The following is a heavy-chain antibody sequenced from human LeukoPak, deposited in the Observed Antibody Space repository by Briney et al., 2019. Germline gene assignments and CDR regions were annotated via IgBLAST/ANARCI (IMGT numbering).Heavy chain of an antibody. CDR3: AKSTIFGEVDY. V-gene: IGHV3-NL1*01. D-gene: IGHD3-3*01. J-gene: IGHJ4*02. CDR2: IYSGGST. CDR1: GFTFSSYG. Sequence: GGSLRLSCAASGFTFSSYGMHWVRQAPGKGLEWVSVIYSGGSTYYADSVKGRFTISRDNSKNTLYLQMNSLRAEDTAVYYCAKSTIFGEVDYWGQGTLVTVSS.